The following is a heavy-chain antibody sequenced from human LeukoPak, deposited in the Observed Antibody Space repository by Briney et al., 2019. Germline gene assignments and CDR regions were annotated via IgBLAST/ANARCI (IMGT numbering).Heavy chain of an antibody. CDR2: IYSGGST. J-gene: IGHJ4*02. CDR3: ARDHGYDYVWGSYRYPYFDY. Sequence: GGSLRLSCAASGFTFSSYAMSWVRQAPGRGLEWVSVIYSGGSTYYADSVKGRFTISRDNSKNTLYLQMNSLRAEDTAVYYCARDHGYDYVWGSYRYPYFDYWGQGTLVTVSS. CDR1: GFTFSSYA. D-gene: IGHD3-16*02. V-gene: IGHV3-66*01.